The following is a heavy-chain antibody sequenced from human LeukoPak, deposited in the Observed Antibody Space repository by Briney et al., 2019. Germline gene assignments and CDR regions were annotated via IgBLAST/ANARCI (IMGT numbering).Heavy chain of an antibody. Sequence: GGSLRLSCAASGFTFSSYGMHWVRQAPGKGLEWVSATVGNGGSTYYADSVKGRFTISRDNSKNTLYLQMNSLRAEDTALYYCARNEYETLDYWGQGTLVTVSS. CDR2: TVGNGGST. CDR3: ARNEYETLDY. CDR1: GFTFSSYG. V-gene: IGHV3-23*01. J-gene: IGHJ4*02. D-gene: IGHD2/OR15-2a*01.